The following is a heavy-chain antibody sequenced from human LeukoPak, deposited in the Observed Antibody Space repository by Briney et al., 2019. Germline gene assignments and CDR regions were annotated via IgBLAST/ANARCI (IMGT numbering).Heavy chain of an antibody. CDR3: ARPSGSYLDAFDI. V-gene: IGHV3-74*01. CDR2: INSDGSST. CDR1: GFTFSSYW. Sequence: PGGSLRLSCAASGFTFSSYWMHWVRQAPGKGLAWVSRINSDGSSTSYADSVKGRFTISRGNAKNTLYLQMNSLRAEDTAVCYCARPSGSYLDAFDIWGQGTMVTVSS. D-gene: IGHD1-26*01. J-gene: IGHJ3*02.